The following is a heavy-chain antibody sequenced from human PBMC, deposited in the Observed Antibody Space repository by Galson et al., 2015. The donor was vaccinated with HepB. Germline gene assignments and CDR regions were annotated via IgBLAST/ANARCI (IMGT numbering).Heavy chain of an antibody. D-gene: IGHD6-19*01. CDR1: GYTFTTYG. V-gene: IGHV1-18*04. CDR2: ISAYNGNT. Sequence: SVKVSCKASGYTFTTYGFSWVRQAPGQGLEWMGWISAYNGNTKYAQKFQGRVTMTTDTSTSTAYMDLRSLRSDDTAVYYCARTGSGWAFDYWGQGTLVTVSS. CDR3: ARTGSGWAFDY. J-gene: IGHJ4*02.